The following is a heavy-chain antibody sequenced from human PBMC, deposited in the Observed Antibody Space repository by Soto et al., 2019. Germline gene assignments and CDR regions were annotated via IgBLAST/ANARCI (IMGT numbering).Heavy chain of an antibody. J-gene: IGHJ2*01. Sequence: QGQLVQSGDEVREPGASVRVSCQASGYDFDKYGLSWVRQVPGQGLEWVGWIGPYTGGADYAPKLQNRVTVTSDRSTNTAYMEMRSLTSDDSAVYYCARCYCSVGSCYACWHFNLWGRGSLVTVSS. D-gene: IGHD2-2*01. V-gene: IGHV1-18*01. CDR3: ARCYCSVGSCYACWHFNL. CDR2: IGPYTGGA. CDR1: GYDFDKYG.